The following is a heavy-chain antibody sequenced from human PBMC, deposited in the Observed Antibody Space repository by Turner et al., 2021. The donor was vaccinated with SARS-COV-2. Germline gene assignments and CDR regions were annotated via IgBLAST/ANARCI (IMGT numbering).Heavy chain of an antibody. D-gene: IGHD2-8*02. CDR2: ITTNGGST. Sequence: QVQLVQSVAEVKKPGASVKVSCKASGYTFSRLYMHWVRQAPGQGLEWMGIITTNGGSTSYTQKFQSRVTMTRDTSASTIYMELSSLRSEDTAVYYCASSLPAPGGVPGRLDYWGQGTLVTVSS. V-gene: IGHV1-46*01. J-gene: IGHJ4*02. CDR1: GYTFSRLY. CDR3: ASSLPAPGGVPGRLDY.